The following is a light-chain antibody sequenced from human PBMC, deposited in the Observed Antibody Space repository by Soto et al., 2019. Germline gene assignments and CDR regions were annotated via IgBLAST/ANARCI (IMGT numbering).Light chain of an antibody. Sequence: QSVLTQPPSVSGAPGQRVTISCTGGSSNIGAGNDAQWYQQLPGTAPKLLIFGNNNRPSGVPDRFSGSKSGTSASLAISGGLADDEADYYCQRYDTSLRGYVFGTGTKLTVL. CDR3: QRYDTSLRGYV. V-gene: IGLV1-40*01. CDR1: SSNIGAGND. CDR2: GNN. J-gene: IGLJ1*01.